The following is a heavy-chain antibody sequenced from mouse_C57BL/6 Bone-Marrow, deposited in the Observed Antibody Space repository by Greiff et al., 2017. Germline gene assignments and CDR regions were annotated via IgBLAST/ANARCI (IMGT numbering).Heavy chain of an antibody. D-gene: IGHD2-5*01. CDR1: GYTFTDYY. J-gene: IGHJ2*01. V-gene: IGHV1-26*01. CDR2: INPNNGGT. CDR3: ASRNYYSNPNDY. Sequence: EVQLQQSGPELVKPGASVKISCKASGYTFTDYYMHWVKQSPGKSLEWIGDINPNNGGTSYNQKFKGKATLTVDNSSSTAYMELRSLTSEDSAFYYCASRNYYSNPNDYWGQCTTLTVSA.